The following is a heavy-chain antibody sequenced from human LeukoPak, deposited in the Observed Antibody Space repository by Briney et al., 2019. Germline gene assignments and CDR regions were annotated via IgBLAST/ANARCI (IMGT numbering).Heavy chain of an antibody. CDR3: ARYVLLWFGEPQYYFDY. CDR2: MNHSGST. J-gene: IGHJ4*02. Sequence: PSETLSLTCAVYGGSFSGYYWSWIRQPPGKGLEWIGEMNHSGSTNYNPSLKSRVTISVDTSKNQFSLKLSSVTAADTAVYYCARYVLLWFGEPQYYFDYWGQGTLVTVSS. D-gene: IGHD3-10*01. V-gene: IGHV4-34*01. CDR1: GGSFSGYY.